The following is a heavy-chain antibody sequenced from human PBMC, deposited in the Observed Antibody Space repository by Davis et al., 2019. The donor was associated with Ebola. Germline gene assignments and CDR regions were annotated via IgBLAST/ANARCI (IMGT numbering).Heavy chain of an antibody. CDR1: GYGFTSYY. V-gene: IGHV1-46*01. J-gene: IGHJ3*02. CDR3: AGEGGRYYDSSGYVFDI. D-gene: IGHD3-22*01. Sequence: ASVTVSCKASGYGFTSYYMHWVRQATGQGLEWMGIINPIYGGTSYAQNFQVRVNMTRDTSTSTVYLELSSLRSEDTAVYYCAGEGGRYYDSSGYVFDIWGQGTMVKVSS. CDR2: INPIYGGT.